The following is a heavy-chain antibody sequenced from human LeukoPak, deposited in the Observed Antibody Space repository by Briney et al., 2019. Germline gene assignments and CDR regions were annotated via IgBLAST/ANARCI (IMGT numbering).Heavy chain of an antibody. CDR1: GFTFSSYS. J-gene: IGHJ6*02. D-gene: IGHD3-10*01. Sequence: PGGSLRLSCAASGFTFSSYSMNWVRQAPGKGLEWVSHITASGTAMFYADSVKGRFTISRDNAKNSLYLQMNSLRDEDTAVYYCASPGVPPHYYYYYGMDVWGQGTTVTVSS. CDR3: ASPGVPPHYYYYYGMDV. V-gene: IGHV3-48*02. CDR2: ITASGTAM.